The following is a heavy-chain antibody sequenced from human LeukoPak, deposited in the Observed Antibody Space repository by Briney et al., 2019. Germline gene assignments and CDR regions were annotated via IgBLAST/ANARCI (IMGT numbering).Heavy chain of an antibody. V-gene: IGHV1-46*01. CDR1: GYTFTSYY. Sequence: GASVKVSCKASGYTFTSYYMHWVRQAPGQGLEWMGITNPSGGSTSYAQKFQGRVTMTRDTSTSTVYMELSSLRSEDTAVYYCAREKGHYYYDSSGYYLDYWGQGALVTVSS. CDR3: AREKGHYYYDSSGYYLDY. J-gene: IGHJ4*02. D-gene: IGHD3-22*01. CDR2: TNPSGGST.